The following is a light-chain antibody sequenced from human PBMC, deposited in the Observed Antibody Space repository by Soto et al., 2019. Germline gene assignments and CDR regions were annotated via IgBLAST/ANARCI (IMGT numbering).Light chain of an antibody. CDR2: EDS. CDR1: NIGSKS. J-gene: IGLJ2*01. Sequence: SYELPQPPSVSVAPGPTARITCGGNNIGSKSVHWYQQRPGQAPVLVVYEDSYRPSGIPERFSGSNSGNTATLTISRVEAGDEADYYCQVWDSSSDHPGVVFGGGTKLTVL. V-gene: IGLV3-21*02. CDR3: QVWDSSSDHPGVV.